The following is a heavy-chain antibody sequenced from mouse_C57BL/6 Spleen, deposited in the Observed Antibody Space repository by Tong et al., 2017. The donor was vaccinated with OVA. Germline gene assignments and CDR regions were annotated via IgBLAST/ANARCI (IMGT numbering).Heavy chain of an antibody. CDR2: IWGGGST. Sequence: VQLKESGPGLVAPSQGLSITCTVSGFSLSRYSVHWVRQPPGKGLEWLGMIWGGGSTDYNSALKSRLSISKDNSKSKVYLKMNSLQTDDTAMYYCARNGGYYGNYDFDYWGQGTTLTVSS. D-gene: IGHD2-1*01. J-gene: IGHJ2*01. V-gene: IGHV2-6-4*01. CDR1: GFSLSRYS. CDR3: ARNGGYYGNYDFDY.